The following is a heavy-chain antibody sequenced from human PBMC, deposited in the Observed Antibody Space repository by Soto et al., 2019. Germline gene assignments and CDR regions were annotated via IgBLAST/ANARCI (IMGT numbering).Heavy chain of an antibody. CDR2: ISGSGDTI. Sequence: EVQVVESGGGLVQPGGSLRLSCAVSGFTFSAYTMNWVRQAPGKGLEWVSDISGSGDTIYYADSVRGRFTISRDNAKNSLYLQMKSLRAEDTAVYYCASALRYTYSSPPLFWGQGTLVTVSS. CDR1: GFTFSAYT. CDR3: ASALRYTYSSPPLF. D-gene: IGHD3-16*01. J-gene: IGHJ4*02. V-gene: IGHV3-48*01.